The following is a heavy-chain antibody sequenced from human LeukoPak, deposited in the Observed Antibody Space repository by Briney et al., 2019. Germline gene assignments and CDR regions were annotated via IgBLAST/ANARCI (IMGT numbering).Heavy chain of an antibody. CDR3: ARREGVVTHFDY. V-gene: IGHV4-59*08. CDR2: IYSNGNT. CDR1: GSSINSYY. J-gene: IGHJ4*02. D-gene: IGHD2-15*01. Sequence: PSETLSLTCSVSGSSINSYYWSWIRQPPGKGLEWIGYIYSNGNTDYNPSLKSRVTISVEMSKSQFSLKLTSVTAADTAVYYCARREGVVTHFDYWGQGTLVTVSS.